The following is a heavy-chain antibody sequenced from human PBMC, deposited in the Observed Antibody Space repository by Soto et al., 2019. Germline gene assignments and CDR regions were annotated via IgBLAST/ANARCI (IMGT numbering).Heavy chain of an antibody. CDR3: ARLYYNGSGRPSRSDY. D-gene: IGHD3-10*01. J-gene: IGHJ4*02. V-gene: IGHV4-59*01. CDR2: ISYTGSA. CDR1: GGSINDAY. Sequence: PSETLSLGCTVSGGSINDAYWTWIRQPPGKGRGWIGYISYTGSANYNPSLKSRLTISVDRSKNQFSLKLSSVTAADTAVYYCARLYYNGSGRPSRSDYWGQGTLDTVSS.